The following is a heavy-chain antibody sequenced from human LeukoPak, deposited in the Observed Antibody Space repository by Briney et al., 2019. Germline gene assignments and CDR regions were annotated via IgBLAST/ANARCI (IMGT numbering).Heavy chain of an antibody. CDR3: TRRELGLPPNY. V-gene: IGHV4-39*01. CDR2: IYYSGST. Sequence: PSETLSLTCTVSGGSISSYYWGWIRQPPGKGLEWIGSIYYSGSTYYNPSLKSRVTISVDTSKNQFSLKLSSVTAADTAVYYCTRRELGLPPNYWGQGTLVTVSS. D-gene: IGHD1-7*01. CDR1: GGSISSYY. J-gene: IGHJ4*02.